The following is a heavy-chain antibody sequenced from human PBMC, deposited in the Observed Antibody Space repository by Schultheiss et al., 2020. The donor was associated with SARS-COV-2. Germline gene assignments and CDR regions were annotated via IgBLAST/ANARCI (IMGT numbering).Heavy chain of an antibody. J-gene: IGHJ3*02. CDR2: INAGNGNT. CDR3: ARLNNAFVAFDI. CDR1: GYTFTSYA. D-gene: IGHD2-2*01. Sequence: ASVKVSCKASGYTFTSYAMHWVRQAPGQRLEWMGWINAGNGNTKYSQKFQGRVTITRDTSASTAYMELSSLRSDDTAVYYCARLNNAFVAFDILGQGTMVTVSS. V-gene: IGHV1-3*01.